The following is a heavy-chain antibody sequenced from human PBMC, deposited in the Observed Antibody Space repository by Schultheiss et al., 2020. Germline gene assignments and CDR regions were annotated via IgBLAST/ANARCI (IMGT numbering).Heavy chain of an antibody. V-gene: IGHV4-39*01. CDR2: LYYSGAT. CDR3: ALGYYHDSSGATTYLDY. J-gene: IGHJ4*02. D-gene: IGHD3-22*01. CDR1: GGSISSRSYY. Sequence: SDTLSLTCTVSGGSISSRSYYWAWIRQPPGKGLEWIGTLYYSGATQYSPSLKSRVTISGDTSMKQFSLKLSSVTAADTAVYYCALGYYHDSSGATTYLDYWGQGTLVTVSS.